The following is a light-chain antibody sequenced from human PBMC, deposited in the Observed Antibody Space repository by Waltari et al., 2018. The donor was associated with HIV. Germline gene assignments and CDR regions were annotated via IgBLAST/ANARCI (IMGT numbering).Light chain of an antibody. J-gene: IGLJ3*02. Sequence: QLVLTQSPSASASLGASVKLTCTLSSGLNTYAIAWHQQQPEKGPRYLMRLNSDGSHSKGDGIPARFSGSSSGSERYLIISSLQSEDEADYYCQTWGSGIRVFGGGTKLTVL. CDR2: LNSDGSH. CDR1: SGLNTYA. V-gene: IGLV4-69*01. CDR3: QTWGSGIRV.